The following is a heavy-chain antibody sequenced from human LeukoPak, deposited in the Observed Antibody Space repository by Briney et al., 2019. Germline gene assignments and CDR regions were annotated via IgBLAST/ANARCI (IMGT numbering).Heavy chain of an antibody. CDR1: GGSISGSY. J-gene: IGHJ4*02. Sequence: SETLSLTCTVSGGSISGSYWSWLRQPPGKGLEWIAYMYNSGSTNYNPSLNSRVTISIDTSKNQFSLKLSSLTAADTAIYYCARGIESYGDYGYWGQGSLVTVSS. D-gene: IGHD4-17*01. V-gene: IGHV4-59*01. CDR3: ARGIESYGDYGY. CDR2: MYNSGST.